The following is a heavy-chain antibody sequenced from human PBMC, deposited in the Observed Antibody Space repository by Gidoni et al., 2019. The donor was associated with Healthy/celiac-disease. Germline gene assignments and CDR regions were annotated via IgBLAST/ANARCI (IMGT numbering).Heavy chain of an antibody. CDR1: GFTFSSYA. CDR3: ARDNWNDVY. D-gene: IGHD1-20*01. Sequence: QVQLVESGGGVVQPGSHLRLLCAASGFTFSSYAMTWGRQGPGKGLEWVAVISDDGSNKHYADSVKGLFTISRDNSKNTLYLQMNSLRAEDTAVYYCARDNWNDVYWGQGTLVTVSS. V-gene: IGHV3-30-3*01. J-gene: IGHJ4*02. CDR2: ISDDGSNK.